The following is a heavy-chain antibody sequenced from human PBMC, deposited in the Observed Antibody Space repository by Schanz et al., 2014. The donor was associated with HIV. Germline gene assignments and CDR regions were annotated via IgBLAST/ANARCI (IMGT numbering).Heavy chain of an antibody. CDR3: ARDDVLDSLAS. Sequence: QVQLQQSGAEVKKPGSSVKVSCTASGDGFTTRTISWLRQAPGHALEWMGGIIPIFGAAKNPPKFQGRVTITADESTSTAYMELTGLNPEDTAIYYCARDDVLDSLASWGQGTLVTVSS. J-gene: IGHJ5*02. V-gene: IGHV1-69*13. CDR1: GDGFTTRT. D-gene: IGHD2-21*01. CDR2: IIPIFGAA.